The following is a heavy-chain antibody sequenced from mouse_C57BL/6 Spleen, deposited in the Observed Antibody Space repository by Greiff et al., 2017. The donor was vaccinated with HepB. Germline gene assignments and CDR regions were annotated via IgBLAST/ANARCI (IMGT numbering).Heavy chain of an antibody. D-gene: IGHD3-1*01. J-gene: IGHJ4*01. Sequence: EVKLMESGGGLVQPGESLKLSCESNEYEFPSHDMSWVRKTPEKRLELVAAINSDGGSTYYPDTMERRFIISRDNTKKTLYLQMSSLRSEDTALYYCARHGRHSSGYSAMDYWGQGTSVTVSS. CDR2: INSDGGST. CDR3: ARHGRHSSGYSAMDY. CDR1: EYEFPSHD. V-gene: IGHV5-2*01.